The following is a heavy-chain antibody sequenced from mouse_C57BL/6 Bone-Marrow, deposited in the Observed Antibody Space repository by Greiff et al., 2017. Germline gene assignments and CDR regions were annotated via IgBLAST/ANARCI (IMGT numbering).Heavy chain of an antibody. CDR1: GFTFTDYY. CDR3: ARWLPLDY. J-gene: IGHJ2*01. Sequence: EVKLVESGGGLVQPGGSLSLSCAASGFTFTDYYMSWVRQPPGKALEWLGFIRNKANGYTTEYSASVKGRFTISRDNSQIILYLQMNALRAEDSATYYCARWLPLDYWGQGTTLTVSS. V-gene: IGHV7-3*01. CDR2: IRNKANGYTT. D-gene: IGHD2-2*01.